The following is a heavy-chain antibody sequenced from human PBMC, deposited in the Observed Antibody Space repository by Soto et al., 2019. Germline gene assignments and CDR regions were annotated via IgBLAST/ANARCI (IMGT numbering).Heavy chain of an antibody. CDR2: VFYSGAT. J-gene: IGHJ4*02. Sequence: QVQLKESGPGLVKPSETLSLTCNVSGGPIKTGDYYWXWICXTPGKGLEWIGYVFYSGATNYSPSLKSRAAISMDTSKNQFSLSLTSVTAADTAVYYCARAGFSYGHLLFWGQGIRVTVST. D-gene: IGHD3-10*01. V-gene: IGHV4-30-4*01. CDR3: ARAGFSYGHLLF. CDR1: GGPIKTGDYY.